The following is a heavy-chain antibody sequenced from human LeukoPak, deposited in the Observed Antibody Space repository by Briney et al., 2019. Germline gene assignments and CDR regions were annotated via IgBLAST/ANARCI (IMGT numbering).Heavy chain of an antibody. CDR1: GYTFTGYY. J-gene: IGHJ6*03. Sequence: ASVKVSCKASGYTFTGYYMHWVRQAPGQGLEWMGWINPNSGGTNYAQKFQGRVTMTRDTSISTAYMELSRLRSDDTAVYYCARGQCSSTSCYHYYYMDVWGKGTTVTVSS. V-gene: IGHV1-2*02. CDR3: ARGQCSSTSCYHYYYMDV. D-gene: IGHD2-2*01. CDR2: INPNSGGT.